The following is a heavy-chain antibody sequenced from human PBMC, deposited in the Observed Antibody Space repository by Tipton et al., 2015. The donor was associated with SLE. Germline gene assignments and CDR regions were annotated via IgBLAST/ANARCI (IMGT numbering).Heavy chain of an antibody. V-gene: IGHV3-21*01. CDR3: AREGGGYDSPFDS. D-gene: IGHD5-12*01. Sequence: SLRLSCAASGFTFSSYWMNWVRQAPGKGLEWVSCITSSSSYIYYAASVKGRFTISRDNAQNSLYLQMNSLRAEDTAVYYCAREGGGYDSPFDSWGQGILVTVSS. CDR2: ITSSSSYI. J-gene: IGHJ4*02. CDR1: GFTFSSYW.